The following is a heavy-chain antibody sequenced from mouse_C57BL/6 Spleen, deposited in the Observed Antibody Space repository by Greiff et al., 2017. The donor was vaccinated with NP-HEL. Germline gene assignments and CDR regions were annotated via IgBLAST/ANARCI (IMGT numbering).Heavy chain of an antibody. CDR1: GYAFSSYW. CDR2: IYPGDGDT. CDR3: ARGAGNSYYFDY. D-gene: IGHD2-1*01. J-gene: IGHJ2*01. Sequence: VQLQESGAELVKPGASVKISCKASGYAFSSYWMNWVKQRPGKGLEWIGQIYPGDGDTNYNGKFKGKATLTADKSSSTAYMQLSSLTSEDSAVYFCARGAGNSYYFDYWGQGTTLTVSS. V-gene: IGHV1-80*01.